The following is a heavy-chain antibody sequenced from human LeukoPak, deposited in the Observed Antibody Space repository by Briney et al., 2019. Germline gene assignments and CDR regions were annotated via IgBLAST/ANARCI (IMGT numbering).Heavy chain of an antibody. CDR1: GFTFSSYA. J-gene: IGHJ3*02. V-gene: IGHV3-23*01. CDR3: ARGPGSLHAFDI. Sequence: PGGSLRLSCAASGFTFSSYAMSWVRQAPGKGLEWVSAISGSGGSTYYADSVKGRFTISRDNSKNTLYLQMNSLRAEDTAVYYCARGPGSLHAFDIWGQGTMVTVSS. CDR2: ISGSGGST.